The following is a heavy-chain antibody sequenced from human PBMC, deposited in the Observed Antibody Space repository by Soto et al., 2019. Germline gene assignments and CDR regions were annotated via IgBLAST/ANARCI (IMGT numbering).Heavy chain of an antibody. J-gene: IGHJ4*01. V-gene: IGHV3-20*04. D-gene: IGHD4-17*01. CDR3: ARGHRPTPDYGDGTVDY. Sequence: EVQLVESGGGVVRPGGSLRLSCAASGFTFDDYGMSWVRQAPGKGLEWVSGINWNGGSTGYADSVKGRFTISRDNAKNSLYLQMNRLRAEDTALYYGARGHRPTPDYGDGTVDYWGHGTLVTVS. CDR2: INWNGGST. CDR1: GFTFDDYG.